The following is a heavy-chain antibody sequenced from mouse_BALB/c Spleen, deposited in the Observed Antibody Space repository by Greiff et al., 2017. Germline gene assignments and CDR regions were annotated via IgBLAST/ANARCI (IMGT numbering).Heavy chain of an antibody. CDR3: ARDPAYYRYGAMDY. CDR2: SRNKANDYTT. D-gene: IGHD2-14*01. Sequence: DVMLVESGGGLVQPGGSLRLSCATSGFTFSDFYMEWVRQPPGKRLEWIAASRNKANDYTTEYSASVKGRFIVSRDTSQSILYLQMNALRAEDTAIYYCARDPAYYRYGAMDYWGQGTSVTVSS. J-gene: IGHJ4*01. CDR1: GFTFSDFY. V-gene: IGHV7-1*02.